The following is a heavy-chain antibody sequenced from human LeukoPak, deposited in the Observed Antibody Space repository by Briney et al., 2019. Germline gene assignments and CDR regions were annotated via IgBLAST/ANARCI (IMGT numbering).Heavy chain of an antibody. CDR1: GFTFSSYS. D-gene: IGHD2-2*01. Sequence: GGSLRLSCAASGFTFSSYSMNWVRQAPGKGLEWASSISSSCSYIYYADSVKGRFTISRDNAKNSLYLQMNSLRAEDTAVYYCARVVVVPAANVCSGFDIWGQGTMVTVSS. CDR2: ISSSCSYI. J-gene: IGHJ3*02. V-gene: IGHV3-21*01. CDR3: ARVVVVPAANVCSGFDI.